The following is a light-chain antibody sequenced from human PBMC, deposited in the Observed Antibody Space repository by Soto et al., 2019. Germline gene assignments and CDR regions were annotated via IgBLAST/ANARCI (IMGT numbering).Light chain of an antibody. V-gene: IGLV1-51*01. CDR2: DNN. Sequence: QSVLAQPPSVSAAPGQKVTLSCSGSSSNIGNNYVSWYQQLPGTAPKLLIYDNNKRPSGIPDRFSGSKSGTSATLGITGLQTGDEADYYCGTWDSSLSAGNYVFGTGTKVTVL. J-gene: IGLJ1*01. CDR3: GTWDSSLSAGNYV. CDR1: SSNIGNNY.